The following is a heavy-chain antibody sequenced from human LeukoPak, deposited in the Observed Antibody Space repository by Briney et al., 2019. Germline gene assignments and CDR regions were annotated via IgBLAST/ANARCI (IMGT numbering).Heavy chain of an antibody. D-gene: IGHD2-21*01. CDR2: IKGDGTGA. V-gene: IGHV3-74*01. CDR1: GLTFNNYW. Sequence: GGSLRLSCVASGLTFNNYWMHWVRQAPGEALVWVARIKGDGTGAIHADSVKGRFTISRDNAKNTLYLQMSSLRAEDTAVYYCAKDYSTEPVDAFDIWGQGTMVTVSS. CDR3: AKDYSTEPVDAFDI. J-gene: IGHJ3*02.